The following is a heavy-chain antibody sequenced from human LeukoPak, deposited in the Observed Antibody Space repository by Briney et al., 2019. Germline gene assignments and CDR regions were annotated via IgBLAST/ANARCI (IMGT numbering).Heavy chain of an antibody. Sequence: SETLSLTCTVSGVSISSSNSYWGWIRQPPGKGLEWIGSIYYSGNTYYNASLKSQVSISIDTSKNQFSLKLTSVTAADTAVYYCARGTTVTTRGLDYWGQGTLVTVSS. V-gene: IGHV4-39*01. J-gene: IGHJ4*02. CDR2: IYYSGNT. D-gene: IGHD4-17*01. CDR3: ARGTTVTTRGLDY. CDR1: GVSISSSNSY.